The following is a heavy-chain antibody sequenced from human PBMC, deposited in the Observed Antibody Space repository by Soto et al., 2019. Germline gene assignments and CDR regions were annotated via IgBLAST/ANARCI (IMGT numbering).Heavy chain of an antibody. CDR2: IYSGGST. J-gene: IGHJ6*02. D-gene: IGHD3-22*01. V-gene: IGHV3-53*01. Sequence: GGSLRLSCAASGFTVSSNYMSWVRQAPGKGLEWVSVIYSGGSTYYADSVKGRFTISRDNSKNTLYLQMNSLRAEDTAGYYCARESYYYDSSGYYGYYYYGMDVWGQGTTVTVSS. CDR3: ARESYYYDSSGYYGYYYYGMDV. CDR1: GFTVSSNY.